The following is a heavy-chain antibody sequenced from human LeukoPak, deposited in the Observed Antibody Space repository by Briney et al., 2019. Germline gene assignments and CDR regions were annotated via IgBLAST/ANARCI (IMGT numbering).Heavy chain of an antibody. Sequence: GGSLSLSCAASGFTFSSYGMHWVRQAPGKGLEWVADIWYGGSNKYYADSVKGRFTIARDNSKNTLYLQMNSLRAEDMAVYYCASTSGWYEPIDYWGQGTLVTVSS. D-gene: IGHD6-19*01. CDR2: IWYGGSNK. CDR3: ASTSGWYEPIDY. V-gene: IGHV3-33*01. J-gene: IGHJ4*02. CDR1: GFTFSSYG.